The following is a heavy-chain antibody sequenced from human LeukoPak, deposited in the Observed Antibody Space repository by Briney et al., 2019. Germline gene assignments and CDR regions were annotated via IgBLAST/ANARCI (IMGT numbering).Heavy chain of an antibody. Sequence: ASVTVSCKASGDTFILYYIHWVRQAPGQGLEWMGRINSNSGGTNYAQRFQGRVTMTRDTSISTAYMELSGLRSDDTAVYYCARVENHFDSSGYYYWGQGTLVTVSS. CDR3: ARVENHFDSSGYYY. CDR2: INSNSGGT. D-gene: IGHD3-22*01. V-gene: IGHV1-2*06. CDR1: GDTFILYY. J-gene: IGHJ4*02.